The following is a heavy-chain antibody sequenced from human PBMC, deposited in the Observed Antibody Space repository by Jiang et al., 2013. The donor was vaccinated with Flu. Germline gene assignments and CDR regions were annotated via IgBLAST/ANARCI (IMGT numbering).Heavy chain of an antibody. CDR1: GFSLRTSGMC. CDR2: TDWDED. CDR3: VRGTQPELYIFGVVIPGLTYFDY. J-gene: IGHJ4*02. Sequence: KPTQTLTLTCIFSGFSLRTSGMCVSWIRQAPGKALEWLALTDWDEDKYSTSLKTRLSISKDTSKNEVVLTMTNMDPVDTATYYCVRGTQPELYIFGVVIPGLTYFDYVGPG. V-gene: IGHV2-70*01. D-gene: IGHD3-3*02.